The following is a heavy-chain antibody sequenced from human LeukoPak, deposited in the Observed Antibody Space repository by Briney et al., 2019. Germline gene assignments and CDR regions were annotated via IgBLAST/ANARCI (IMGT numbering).Heavy chain of an antibody. CDR1: GYTFTSYY. Sequence: AASVKVSCKASGYTFTSYYMHWVRQAPGQGLEWMGWMNPNSGNTGYAQKFQGRVTTTRNTSISTAYMELSSLRSEDTAVYYCARGPRYGGTPGVWFDPWGQGTLVTVSS. CDR2: MNPNSGNT. D-gene: IGHD4-23*01. J-gene: IGHJ5*02. CDR3: ARGPRYGGTPGVWFDP. V-gene: IGHV1-8*03.